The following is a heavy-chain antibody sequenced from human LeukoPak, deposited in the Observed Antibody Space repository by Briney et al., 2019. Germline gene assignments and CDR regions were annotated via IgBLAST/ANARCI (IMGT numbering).Heavy chain of an antibody. D-gene: IGHD6-19*01. V-gene: IGHV3-30*02. CDR1: GFIFSSSG. CDR3: AKDLGSAVEYFQH. Sequence: GGSLRLSCATSGFIFSSSGMYWVRQAPGKGLEWVAFIRYDGSDKYYADSVKGRFTISRDNSIKTLFLQMNSLRVEDTAVYYCAKDLGSAVEYFQHWGQGTLVTVSS. CDR2: IRYDGSDK. J-gene: IGHJ1*01.